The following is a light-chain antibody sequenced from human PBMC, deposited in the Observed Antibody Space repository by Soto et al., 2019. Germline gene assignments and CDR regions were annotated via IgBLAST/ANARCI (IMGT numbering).Light chain of an antibody. CDR3: SSYTSSIFYV. CDR1: SSDVGGYNY. Sequence: QSVLTQPASVSGSPGQSITISCTGTSSDVGGYNYVSWYQQHPGKAPKLMIYEVSNRPSGVSNRFSASKSGNTASLTISGLQAEDEADYYCSSYTSSIFYVFGTGTKLTVL. J-gene: IGLJ1*01. V-gene: IGLV2-14*01. CDR2: EVS.